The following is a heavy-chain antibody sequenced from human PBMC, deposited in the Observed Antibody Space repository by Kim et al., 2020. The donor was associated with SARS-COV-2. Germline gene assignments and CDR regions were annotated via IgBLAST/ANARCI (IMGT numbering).Heavy chain of an antibody. CDR3: AKDYSRWLQWLDLLDYYYGMDV. Sequence: GGSLRLSCAASGFTFSSYGMHWVRQAPGKGLEWVAVISYDGSNKYYADSVKGRFTISRDNSKNTLYLQMNSLRAEDTAVYYCAKDYSRWLQWLDLLDYYYGMDVWGQGTTVTVSS. CDR2: ISYDGSNK. V-gene: IGHV3-30*18. CDR1: GFTFSSYG. D-gene: IGHD6-19*01. J-gene: IGHJ6*02.